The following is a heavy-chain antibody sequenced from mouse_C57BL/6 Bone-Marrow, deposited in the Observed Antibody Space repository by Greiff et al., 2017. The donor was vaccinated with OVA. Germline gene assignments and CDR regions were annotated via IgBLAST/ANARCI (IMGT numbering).Heavy chain of an antibody. CDR3: ARPGDYDGDWFAY. J-gene: IGHJ3*01. CDR1: GYTFTTYP. CDR2: FHPYNDDT. D-gene: IGHD2-4*01. V-gene: IGHV1-47*01. Sequence: LQESGAELVKPGASVKMSCKASGYTFTTYPIEWMKQNHGKSLEWIGNFHPYNDDTKYNEKFKGKATLTVEKSSSTFYLELSRLTSDDSAVYYCARPGDYDGDWFAYWGQGTLVTVSA.